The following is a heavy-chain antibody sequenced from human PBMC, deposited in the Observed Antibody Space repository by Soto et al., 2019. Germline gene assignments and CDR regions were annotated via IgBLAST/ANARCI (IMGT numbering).Heavy chain of an antibody. Sequence: PGGSLRLSCAASGFTFSSYEMNWVRQAPGKGLEWVSYISSSGSTIYYADSVKGRFTISRDNAKNSLYLQMNSLRAEDTAVYYCALGGHDFWSYGMDVWGQGTTVTVSS. CDR2: ISSSGSTI. D-gene: IGHD3-3*01. J-gene: IGHJ6*02. CDR1: GFTFSSYE. V-gene: IGHV3-48*03. CDR3: ALGGHDFWSYGMDV.